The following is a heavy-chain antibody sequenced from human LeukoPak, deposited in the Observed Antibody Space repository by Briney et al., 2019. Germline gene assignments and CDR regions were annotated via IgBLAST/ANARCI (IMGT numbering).Heavy chain of an antibody. CDR2: SYYSGST. CDR1: GGSISSSSYY. Sequence: SETLSLTCTVSGGSISSSSYYWGWIRQPPGKGLEWIGSSYYSGSTYYNPSLKSRVTISVDTSKNQFSLKQSSVTAADTAVYYCARRELQLWFAPIVYWGQGTLVTVSS. J-gene: IGHJ4*02. D-gene: IGHD5-18*01. V-gene: IGHV4-39*01. CDR3: ARRELQLWFAPIVY.